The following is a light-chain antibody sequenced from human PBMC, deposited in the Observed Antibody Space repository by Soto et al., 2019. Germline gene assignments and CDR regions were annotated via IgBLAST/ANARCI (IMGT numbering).Light chain of an antibody. CDR3: QQYNTYPLT. J-gene: IGKJ4*01. CDR2: DAS. Sequence: DIQMTQSPSTLSASVGDRVTITCRASQNIFTWLAWYQHKPGKAPKLLIYDASILESGVPSRFSGSGSGTLFTLTITSLQSDDFASYYCQQYNTYPLTFGGGTKVDIK. V-gene: IGKV1-5*01. CDR1: QNIFTW.